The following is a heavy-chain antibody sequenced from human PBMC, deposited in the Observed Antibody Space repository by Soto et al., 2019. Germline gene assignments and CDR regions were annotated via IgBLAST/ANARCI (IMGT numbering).Heavy chain of an antibody. Sequence: QVQLVQSGAEVKKPGASVKVSCKASGYTFTSYGISWVRQAPGQGLEWMGWISAYNGNTNYAQKLQGRVTMTTDTSTSTADMELRSLRSDDTAVYYCAREQGSGPTLYYGMDVWGQGTTVTVSS. D-gene: IGHD3-10*01. CDR1: GYTFTSYG. J-gene: IGHJ6*02. CDR3: AREQGSGPTLYYGMDV. CDR2: ISAYNGNT. V-gene: IGHV1-18*01.